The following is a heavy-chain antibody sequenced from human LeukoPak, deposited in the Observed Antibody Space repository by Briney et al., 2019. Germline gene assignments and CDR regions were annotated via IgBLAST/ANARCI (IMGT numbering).Heavy chain of an antibody. V-gene: IGHV3-30-3*01. D-gene: IGHD3-22*01. CDR2: ISYDGSNK. CDR3: ARGEAFTIVVVIIDY. CDR1: GFTFSSYA. Sequence: GGSLRLSCAASGFTFSSYAMHWVRQAPGKGLEWVAVISYDGSNKYYADSVKGRFTISRDNSKNTLYLQMNSLRAGDTAVYYCARGEAFTIVVVIIDYWGQGTLVTVSS. J-gene: IGHJ4*02.